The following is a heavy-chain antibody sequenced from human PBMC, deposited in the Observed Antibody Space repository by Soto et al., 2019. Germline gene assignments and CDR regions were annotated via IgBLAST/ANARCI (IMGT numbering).Heavy chain of an antibody. CDR2: ISGSGGST. V-gene: IGHV3-23*01. Sequence: GGSLRLSCAASGFTFSSYSMSWVRQAPGKGLEWVSAISGSGGSTYYADSVKGRFTISRDNSKNTLYLQMNSLRAEDTAVFYFAKDLWAYCSGGSCYGNDYWGQGPLVTVS. CDR1: GFTFSSYS. D-gene: IGHD2-15*01. CDR3: AKDLWAYCSGGSCYGNDY. J-gene: IGHJ4*02.